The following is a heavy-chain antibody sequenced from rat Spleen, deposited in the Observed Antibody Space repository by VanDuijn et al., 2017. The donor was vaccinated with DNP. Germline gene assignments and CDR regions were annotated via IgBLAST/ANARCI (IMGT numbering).Heavy chain of an antibody. CDR2: ISYDGSRT. CDR1: GFTFSDYN. V-gene: IGHV5-7*01. CDR3: ATPTDPFAY. J-gene: IGHJ3*01. Sequence: EVQLVESGGGLVQPGRSLKLSCAASGFTFSDYNMAWVRQAPKKGLEWVATISYDGSRTYYRDSVKGRFTISRDNAKSTLYLQMDSLRSEDTATYYCATPTDPFAYWGQGTLVTVSS.